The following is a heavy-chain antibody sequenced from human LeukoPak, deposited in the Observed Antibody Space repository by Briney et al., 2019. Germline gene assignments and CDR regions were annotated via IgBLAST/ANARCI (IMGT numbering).Heavy chain of an antibody. CDR2: ISYDGSNK. V-gene: IGHV3-30-3*01. D-gene: IGHD6-13*01. Sequence: GESLKISCAASGFTFTNAWMSWVRQAPGKGLEWVAVISYDGSNKNYADSVKGRFTISRDNAKNTLYLQMNSLRAEDTGVYYCARIASHSSSWYDGGYWGQGTLVTVSS. J-gene: IGHJ4*02. CDR3: ARIASHSSSWYDGGY. CDR1: GFTFTNAW.